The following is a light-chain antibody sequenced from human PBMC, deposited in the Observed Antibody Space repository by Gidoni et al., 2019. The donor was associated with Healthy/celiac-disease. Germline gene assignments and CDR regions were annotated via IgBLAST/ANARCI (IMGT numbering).Light chain of an antibody. Sequence: ELVMTHSPATLSVSPGERASISCMAREVVSSNLAWYKKQPGQDPRLIIYGASTRATGIPARFSGSGSGTEFTLTISSLESEDFAVDYCQQYNNWPDTFGQGTKLEIK. J-gene: IGKJ2*01. CDR3: QQYNNWPDT. V-gene: IGKV3-15*01. CDR1: EVVSSN. CDR2: GAS.